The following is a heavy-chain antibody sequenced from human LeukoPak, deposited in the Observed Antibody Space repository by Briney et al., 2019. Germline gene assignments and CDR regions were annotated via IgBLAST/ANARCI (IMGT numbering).Heavy chain of an antibody. J-gene: IGHJ4*02. Sequence: GGSLRLSCAASGVTFSAYSMNWVRQAPGKGLGWVSYISSSSSIIYYAASVKGRFTISRDNATNSLYLQMNSLRAADTAVYYCARGSTHYDSSGQVPFDYWGQGTLVTVSS. D-gene: IGHD3-22*01. CDR1: GVTFSAYS. CDR2: ISSSSSII. CDR3: ARGSTHYDSSGQVPFDY. V-gene: IGHV3-48*01.